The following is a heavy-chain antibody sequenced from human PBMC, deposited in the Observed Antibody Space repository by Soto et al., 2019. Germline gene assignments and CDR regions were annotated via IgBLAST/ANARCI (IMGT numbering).Heavy chain of an antibody. J-gene: IGHJ4*02. D-gene: IGHD6-6*01. Sequence: SETLSLTCAVSGGSISSSNWWSWVRQPPGKGLEWIGEIYHSGSTNYNPSLKSRVTISVDKSKNQFSLKLSSVTAADTAVYYCARLSSRSSIAARRSTCYFDYWGQGTLVTVSS. V-gene: IGHV4-4*02. CDR3: ARLSSRSSIAARRSTCYFDY. CDR2: IYHSGST. CDR1: GGSISSSNW.